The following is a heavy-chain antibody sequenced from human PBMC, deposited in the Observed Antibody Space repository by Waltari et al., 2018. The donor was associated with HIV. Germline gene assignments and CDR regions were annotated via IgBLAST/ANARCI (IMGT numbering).Heavy chain of an antibody. CDR2: ISYDGRNK. J-gene: IGHJ6*02. D-gene: IGHD3-10*01. CDR3: AKDRVFYYGSGSPLPGYYYGMDV. V-gene: IGHV3-30*18. Sequence: FRQAPGKGLEWVALISYDGRNKYYVDSVKGRFTISRDNSKNTLHLQMNSLRPEDTAVYYCAKDRVFYYGSGSPLPGYYYGMDVWGQGTTVTVSS.